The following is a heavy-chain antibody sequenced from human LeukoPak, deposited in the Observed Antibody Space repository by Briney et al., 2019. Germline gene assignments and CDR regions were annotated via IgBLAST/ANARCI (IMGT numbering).Heavy chain of an antibody. Sequence: PGRSLRLSCVASGFIFSSYGMHWVRQAPGKGLEWVAVIWYDGSKKFYADSVKGRFTISRDDSKNTLYLQMNSLRAEDTAVYYCARDPGSTNYYFDYWGQGTLVTVSS. CDR3: ARDPGSTNYYFDY. CDR2: IWYDGSKK. V-gene: IGHV3-33*01. D-gene: IGHD5/OR15-5a*01. CDR1: GFIFSSYG. J-gene: IGHJ4*02.